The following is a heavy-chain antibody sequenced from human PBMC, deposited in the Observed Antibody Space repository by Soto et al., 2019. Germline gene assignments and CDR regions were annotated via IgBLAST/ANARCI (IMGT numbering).Heavy chain of an antibody. D-gene: IGHD1-26*01. CDR2: ISGSGGST. CDR3: AKGGSYYSSFGY. CDR1: GFTFSSYA. V-gene: IGHV3-23*01. J-gene: IGHJ4*02. Sequence: EVQLLESGGGLVQPGGSLRLSCAASGFTFSSYAMSWVRQAPGKGLEWVSAISGSGGSTYYADSVKGRFTISRDNSKNTLYLQMNSLRAEDTAVYYFAKGGSYYSSFGYWGQGTLVTVSS.